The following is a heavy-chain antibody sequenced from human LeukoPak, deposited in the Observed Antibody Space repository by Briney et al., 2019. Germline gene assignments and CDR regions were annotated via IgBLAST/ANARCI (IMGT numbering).Heavy chain of an antibody. J-gene: IGHJ5*02. D-gene: IGHD3-9*01. CDR2: IYSSGNS. V-gene: IGHV4-39*01. CDR1: GVSITAICSW. CDR3: ARRGIWDILIGIWFCP. Sequence: PSETLSLTCRISGVSITAICSWWARIRQSPGKGLEWIGSIYSSGNSYYNPSLKTRATISPDTSKNQYSLRLTSVTAADTAGYYCARRGIWDILIGIWFCPWGQGILVIVSS.